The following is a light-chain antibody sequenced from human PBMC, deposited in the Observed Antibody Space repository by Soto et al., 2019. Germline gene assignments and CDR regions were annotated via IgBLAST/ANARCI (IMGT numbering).Light chain of an antibody. CDR1: QSVSSN. CDR2: GAS. V-gene: IGKV3-15*01. Sequence: EIVMTQSPATLSVSPGERATLSCRASQSVSSNLAWYQQKPGQTPRLLIYGASTRATDIPARFSGSGSGTEFTLTISSLQSEDFANYYCQQYNNWPLTFGGGTKVEIK. CDR3: QQYNNWPLT. J-gene: IGKJ4*01.